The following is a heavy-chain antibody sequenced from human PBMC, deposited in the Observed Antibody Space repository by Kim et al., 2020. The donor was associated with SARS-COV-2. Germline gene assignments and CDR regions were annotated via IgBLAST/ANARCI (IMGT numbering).Heavy chain of an antibody. CDR2: ISSSSSYT. CDR1: GFTFSDYY. D-gene: IGHD1-26*01. Sequence: GSLRLSCAASGFTFSDYYMSWIRQAPGKGLEWVSYISSSSSYTNYADSVKGRFTISRDNAKNSLYLQMNSLRAEDTAVYYCARDAVGAVSNYYYYGMDVWGQGTTVTVSS. J-gene: IGHJ6*02. V-gene: IGHV3-11*05. CDR3: ARDAVGAVSNYYYYGMDV.